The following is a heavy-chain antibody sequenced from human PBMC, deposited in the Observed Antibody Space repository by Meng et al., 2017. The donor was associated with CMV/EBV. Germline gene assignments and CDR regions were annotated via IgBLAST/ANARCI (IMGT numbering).Heavy chain of an antibody. J-gene: IGHJ4*02. Sequence: GESLKISCAASGFIFSDYYMSWIRQAPGKGLEWVSSISSSSSYIYYADSVKGRFTISRDNAKNSLYLQMNSLRAEDTAVYYCARVYIAAAGVSDYWGQGTLVTVSS. D-gene: IGHD6-13*01. CDR3: ARVYIAAAGVSDY. V-gene: IGHV3-11*06. CDR1: GFIFSDYY. CDR2: ISSSSSYI.